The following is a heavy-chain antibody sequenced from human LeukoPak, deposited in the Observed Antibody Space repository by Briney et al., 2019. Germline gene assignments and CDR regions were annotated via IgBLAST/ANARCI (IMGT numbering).Heavy chain of an antibody. V-gene: IGHV4-59*12. CDR3: ARVNSGWYYFDY. CDR2: IYYSGNS. Sequence: SETLSLTCTVSGGSISNYYWSWIRQPPGKGLEWIGYIYYSGNSYYNPSLKSRVTISVDTSKNQFSLKLSSVTAADTAVYYCARVNSGWYYFDYWGQGILVTVSS. J-gene: IGHJ4*02. D-gene: IGHD6-19*01. CDR1: GGSISNYY.